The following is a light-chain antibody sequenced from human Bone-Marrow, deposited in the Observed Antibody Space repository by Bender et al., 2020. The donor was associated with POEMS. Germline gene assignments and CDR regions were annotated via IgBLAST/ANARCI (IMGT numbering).Light chain of an antibody. J-gene: IGLJ2*01. V-gene: IGLV3-25*03. CDR2: KDS. CDR1: TLRKQY. CDR3: QSVDRIMI. Sequence: YELTQSPSVSVSPGQTARITCSGDTLRKQYSYWYQQKAGQAPVLIIYKDSERPSGIPERFSGSSSGRTVTLTISGVQAEDEADYYCQSVDRIMIFGGGTKLTVL.